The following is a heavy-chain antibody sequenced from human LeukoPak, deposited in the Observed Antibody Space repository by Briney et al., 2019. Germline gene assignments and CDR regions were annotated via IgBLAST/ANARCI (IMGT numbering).Heavy chain of an antibody. J-gene: IGHJ4*02. CDR1: GFTVSSNY. D-gene: IGHD3-22*01. Sequence: PGGSPRLSCAASGFTVSSNYMSWVRQAPGKGLEWVSVIYSGGSTYYSDSVKGRFTISRDNSKNTLYLQMNSLRAEDTAVYYCASPTYYYDSSGYYYDDYWGQGTLVTVSS. CDR2: IYSGGST. V-gene: IGHV3-53*01. CDR3: ASPTYYYDSSGYYYDDY.